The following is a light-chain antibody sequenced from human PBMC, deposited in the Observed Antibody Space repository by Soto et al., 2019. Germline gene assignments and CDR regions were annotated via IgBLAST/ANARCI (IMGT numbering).Light chain of an antibody. CDR1: SSDVGGYNY. J-gene: IGLJ1*01. Sequence: QSALTQPASVSGSPGQSITISCTGTSSDVGGYNYVSWYQHHPGKAPKLMVYEVSNRPSGVSNRFSGSKSGNTASLTISGLQAEDEADYYCSSYTSNTVPRVFGTGTKVTVL. CDR3: SSYTSNTVPRV. V-gene: IGLV2-14*01. CDR2: EVS.